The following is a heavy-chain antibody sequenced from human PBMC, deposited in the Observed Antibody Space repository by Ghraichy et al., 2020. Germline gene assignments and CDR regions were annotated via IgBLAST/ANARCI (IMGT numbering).Heavy chain of an antibody. Sequence: GGSLRLSCAGSGFTFSSYAMSWVRQAPGKALEWVSSISGRGVSTYHTDSVKGRFTVSRDNSKNTLYLQMNSLRAEDTAVYYCAKDGNAFDIWGQGTMVTVSS. CDR1: GFTFSSYA. J-gene: IGHJ3*02. V-gene: IGHV3-23*01. CDR2: ISGRGVST. CDR3: AKDGNAFDI.